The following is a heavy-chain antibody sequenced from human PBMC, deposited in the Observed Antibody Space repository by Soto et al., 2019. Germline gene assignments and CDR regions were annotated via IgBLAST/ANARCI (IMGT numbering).Heavy chain of an antibody. CDR1: GYTFTSYG. CDR2: ISAYNGNT. D-gene: IGHD6-19*01. J-gene: IGHJ4*02. Sequence: QVQLVQSGAEVKKPGASVKVSCKASGYTFTSYGISWVRQAPGQGLEWMGWISAYNGNTNYAQKLQGRVTMTTDTSTSTAYMGLRSLRSHETAVYYCARDVSIAVDHPLDFWGQGTLFTVSS. CDR3: ARDVSIAVDHPLDF. V-gene: IGHV1-18*01.